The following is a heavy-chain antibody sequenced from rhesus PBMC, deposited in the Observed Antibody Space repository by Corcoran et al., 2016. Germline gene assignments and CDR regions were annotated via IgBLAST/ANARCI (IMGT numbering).Heavy chain of an antibody. V-gene: IGHV4-160*01. J-gene: IGHJ4*01. D-gene: IGHD6-25*01. CDR1: GGSISSNY. CDR2: IYGSSGST. Sequence: QVQLQESGPGLVKPSETLSLTCAVSGGSISSNYWSWIRQPPGKGLEWIGCIYGSSGSTYYNPSLKSRVTISTDPSKNQFSLKLSSVTAADTAVYYCARALYSGSWNIDYWGQGVLVTVSS. CDR3: ARALYSGSWNIDY.